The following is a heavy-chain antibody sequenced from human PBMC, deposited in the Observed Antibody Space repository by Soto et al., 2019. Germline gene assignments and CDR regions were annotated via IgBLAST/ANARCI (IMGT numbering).Heavy chain of an antibody. Sequence: GGSLRLSCAASGFTFSSYWMSWVRQAPGKGLEWVANIKQDGSEKYYVDSVKGRFTISRDNAKNSLYLQMNSLRAEDTTVYYCARGSTYYDILTGYPLVYYWGQG. D-gene: IGHD3-9*01. CDR2: IKQDGSEK. J-gene: IGHJ4*02. CDR1: GFTFSSYW. V-gene: IGHV3-7*01. CDR3: ARGSTYYDILTGYPLVYY.